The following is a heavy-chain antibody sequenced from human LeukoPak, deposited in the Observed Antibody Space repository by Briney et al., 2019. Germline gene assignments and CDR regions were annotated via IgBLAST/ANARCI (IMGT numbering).Heavy chain of an antibody. CDR2: INPSGGST. Sequence: GASVKVSCKASGYTFTSYYMHWVRQAPGQGLEWMGIINPSGGSTSYAQKFQGRVTMTRDMSTSTVYMELSSLRSEDTAVYYCAAARPGYYFDYWGQGTLVTVSS. CDR3: AAARPGYYFDY. CDR1: GYTFTSYY. D-gene: IGHD6-6*01. J-gene: IGHJ4*02. V-gene: IGHV1-46*01.